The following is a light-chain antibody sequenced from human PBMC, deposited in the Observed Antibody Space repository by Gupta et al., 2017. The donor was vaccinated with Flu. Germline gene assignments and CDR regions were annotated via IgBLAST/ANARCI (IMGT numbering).Light chain of an antibody. Sequence: GHYPYWFQQKAGHAPKPLMYDTPNRYSWSPARFSGSLLGGTAALTLSGAQPEDEADYYCLLEVYSVTRGVFGGGTKLTVL. CDR1: GHY. CDR3: LLEVYSVTRGV. V-gene: IGLV7-46*01. J-gene: IGLJ3*02. CDR2: DTP.